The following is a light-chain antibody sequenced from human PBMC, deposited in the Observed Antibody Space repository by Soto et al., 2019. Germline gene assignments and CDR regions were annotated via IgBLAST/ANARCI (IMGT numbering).Light chain of an antibody. CDR1: SSNIGAGYD. CDR2: GNN. Sequence: QSVLTQPPSVSGAPGQRVTISCTGSSSNIGAGYDVHWYQQLPGTAPKLLIYGNNNRPSGVPDRFSGSKSGTSASLAITGLQAEHEADYYCQSYDSSLSGVVFGGGTKLTVL. CDR3: QSYDSSLSGVV. V-gene: IGLV1-40*01. J-gene: IGLJ2*01.